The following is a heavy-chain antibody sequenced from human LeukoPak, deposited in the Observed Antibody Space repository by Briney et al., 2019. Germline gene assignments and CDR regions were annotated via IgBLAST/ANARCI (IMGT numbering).Heavy chain of an antibody. CDR1: GGSFSGYY. CDR2: INHSGST. J-gene: IGHJ4*02. D-gene: IGHD3-9*01. Sequence: PSETLSLTCAVSGGSFSGYYWSWIRQPPGTGLEWMGEINHSGSTNYNPSLMSRVTISVDTSKNQFSLKLSSVTAADTAVYYCARGTYYDILTGYYTPFDYWGQGTLVTVSS. V-gene: IGHV4-34*01. CDR3: ARGTYYDILTGYYTPFDY.